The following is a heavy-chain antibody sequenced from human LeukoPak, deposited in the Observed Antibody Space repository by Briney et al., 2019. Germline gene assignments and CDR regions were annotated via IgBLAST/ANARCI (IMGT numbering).Heavy chain of an antibody. CDR2: IHTSGST. V-gene: IGHV4-61*02. Sequence: PSETLSLTCTASGGSVSSGNYFWSWIRQPAGKGLECIGRIHTSGSTNYDPSLKSRVTISVDTSNNQFSLKLSSVTAADTAVYYCATQDSSSWYFDSWGQGTLVTVSS. CDR1: GGSVSSGNYF. J-gene: IGHJ4*02. D-gene: IGHD6-13*01. CDR3: ATQDSSSWYFDS.